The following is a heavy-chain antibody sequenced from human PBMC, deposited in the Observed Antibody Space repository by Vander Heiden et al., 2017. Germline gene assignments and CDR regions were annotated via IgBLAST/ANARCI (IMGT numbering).Heavy chain of an antibody. V-gene: IGHV4-34*01. J-gene: IGHJ3*02. CDR1: GGSFSGYY. Sequence: QVQLQQWGAGLLKPSETLSLTCAVYGGSFSGYYWSWIRQPPGKGLEWIGEINHSGSTNYNPSLKSRVTIAVDTSKNQFSLKLSSVTAADTAVYYCARGYRFVTAEYDSSGNDAFDIWGQGTMVTVSS. D-gene: IGHD3-22*01. CDR3: ARGYRFVTAEYDSSGNDAFDI. CDR2: INHSGST.